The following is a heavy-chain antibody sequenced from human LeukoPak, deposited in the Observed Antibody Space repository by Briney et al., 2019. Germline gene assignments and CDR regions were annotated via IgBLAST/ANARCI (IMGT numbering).Heavy chain of an antibody. Sequence: PSETLSLTCTVSGGSISSGSYYWNWIRQPAGKGLEWIGRIYTSGSTNYNPSLKSRVTISVDTSKNQFSLKLSSVTAADTAVYYCARGGVLPNAKNWFDPWGQGTLVTVSS. J-gene: IGHJ5*02. V-gene: IGHV4-61*02. CDR2: IYTSGST. CDR1: GGSISSGSYY. D-gene: IGHD2-8*01. CDR3: ARGGVLPNAKNWFDP.